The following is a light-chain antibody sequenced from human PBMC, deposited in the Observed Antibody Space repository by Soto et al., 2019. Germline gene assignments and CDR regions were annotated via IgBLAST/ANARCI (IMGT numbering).Light chain of an antibody. V-gene: IGKV1-39*01. J-gene: IGKJ1*01. Sequence: DIQMTQSPSSLSASVGDRVTITCRASQSIRSYLNWYQQKPGKAPKLLIYAASGLQSGVPSRFSGSGSGTDFTLTISCLQSEDFATYYCQQYYSYPLTFGQGTKV. CDR2: AAS. CDR1: QSIRSY. CDR3: QQYYSYPLT.